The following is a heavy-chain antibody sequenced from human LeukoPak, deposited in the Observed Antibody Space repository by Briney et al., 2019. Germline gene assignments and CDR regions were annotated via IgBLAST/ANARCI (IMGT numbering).Heavy chain of an antibody. Sequence: SETLSLTCTVSGYSISSGYYWGWIRQPPGKGLEWIGSIYHSGSTYYNPSLKSRVTISVDTSKNQFSLELSSVTAADTAVYYCARVCIDSVAQYYFDYWGQGTLVTGSS. J-gene: IGHJ4*02. CDR2: IYHSGST. D-gene: IGHD5/OR15-5a*01. CDR3: ARVCIDSVAQYYFDY. V-gene: IGHV4-38-2*02. CDR1: GYSISSGYY.